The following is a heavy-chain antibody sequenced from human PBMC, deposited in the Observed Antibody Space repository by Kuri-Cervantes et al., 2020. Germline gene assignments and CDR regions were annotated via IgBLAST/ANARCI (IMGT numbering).Heavy chain of an antibody. CDR3: AREGTSPGSFDY. J-gene: IGHJ4*02. CDR2: IWYDGSNK. D-gene: IGHD1-26*01. V-gene: IGHV3-33*01. CDR1: GFTFSSYG. Sequence: GGSLRLSCAASGFTFSSYGMHWVRQAPGKGLEWVAAIWYDGSNKYYADSVKGRFTISRDNSKNTLYLQMNSLRAEDTAVYYCAREGTSPGSFDYWGQGTLVTVSS.